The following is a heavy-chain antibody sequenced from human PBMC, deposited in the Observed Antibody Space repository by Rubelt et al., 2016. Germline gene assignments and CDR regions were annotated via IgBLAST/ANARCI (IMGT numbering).Heavy chain of an antibody. Sequence: QVQLQESGPGLVKPSETLSLTCTVSGGSISRYYWSWIRQPPGNRLEWIGFIYYSGSTNYNPSLKSRVTISIDTPKNQFSLNRRSVTAADTAVYYCARRQWVWYFDLWGRGTLVTVSS. J-gene: IGHJ2*01. CDR1: GGSISRYY. CDR2: IYYSGST. V-gene: IGHV4-59*12. D-gene: IGHD2-8*01. CDR3: ARRQWVWYFDL.